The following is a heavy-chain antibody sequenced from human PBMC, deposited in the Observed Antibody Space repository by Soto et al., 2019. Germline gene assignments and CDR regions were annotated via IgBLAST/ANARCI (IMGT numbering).Heavy chain of an antibody. J-gene: IGHJ3*02. D-gene: IGHD6-19*01. CDR2: INSDGSST. CDR1: GFTFSSYW. Sequence: PGGSLRLSCAASGFTFSSYWMHWVRQAPGKGLVWVSRINSDGSSTSYADSVKGRFTISRDNAKNTLYLQMNSLRAEDTAVYYCASFSVVAGSAFDIWGQGTMVTVSS. V-gene: IGHV3-74*01. CDR3: ASFSVVAGSAFDI.